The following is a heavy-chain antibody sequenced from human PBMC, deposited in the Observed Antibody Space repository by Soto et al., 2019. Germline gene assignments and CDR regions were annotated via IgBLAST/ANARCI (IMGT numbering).Heavy chain of an antibody. Sequence: GGSLRLSCAASGFSFSSYSMGWVRQGPGKGLEWVAVVSIGGSTHYADSVRGRFTISRDNSKKTLSLQMNSLTAEDTAVYFCAQRRGAGGDMDVWGQGALVTVYS. CDR3: AQRRGAGGDMDV. J-gene: IGHJ4*01. D-gene: IGHD2-21*02. CDR2: VSIGGST. CDR1: GFSFSSYS. V-gene: IGHV3-23*01.